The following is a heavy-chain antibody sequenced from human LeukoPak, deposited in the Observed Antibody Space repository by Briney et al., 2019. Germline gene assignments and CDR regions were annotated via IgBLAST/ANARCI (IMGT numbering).Heavy chain of an antibody. V-gene: IGHV6-1*01. D-gene: IGHD6-19*01. CDR1: GDSVSSNRAA. CDR3: AREVAGTYAFDY. Sequence: SQTLSLTCAISGDSVSSNRAAWNWIRQSPSRGLEWLGRTLYRSKWYNDYALSVKSRISINPDTSKNQFSLQLNFVTPEDTAVCYCAREVAGTYAFDYWGQGTLVTVSS. J-gene: IGHJ4*02. CDR2: TLYRSKWYN.